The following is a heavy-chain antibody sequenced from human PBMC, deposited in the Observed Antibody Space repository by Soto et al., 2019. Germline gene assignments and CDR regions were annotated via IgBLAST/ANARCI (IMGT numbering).Heavy chain of an antibody. CDR3: RRGGPDLAKIGGIDY. CDR2: VHSSCATP. J-gene: IGHJ4*02. D-gene: IGHD3-16*01. V-gene: IGHV1-46*01. CDR1: GYTFTHYY. Sequence: ASVTVSCKASGYTFTHYYMHWVRPPPGQGLEWMGVVHSSCATPTYAQEFMCGDTMASDSSTSTVYVEVSNLASDDTAGYYGRRGGPDLAKIGGIDYWGQGTLVTVSS.